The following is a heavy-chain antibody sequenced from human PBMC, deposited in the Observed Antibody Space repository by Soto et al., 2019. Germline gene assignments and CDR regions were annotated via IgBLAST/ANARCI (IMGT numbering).Heavy chain of an antibody. V-gene: IGHV1-3*01. CDR1: GYTFTSYA. CDR2: INAGNGNT. Sequence: ASVKVSCKASGYTFTSYAMHWVRQAPGQRLEWMGWINAGNGNTKYPQKFQGRVTMTRDTSTSTAYMELSSLRSEDTAVYYCARDLIHYGSGATNDYWGQGTLVTVSS. J-gene: IGHJ4*02. D-gene: IGHD3-10*01. CDR3: ARDLIHYGSGATNDY.